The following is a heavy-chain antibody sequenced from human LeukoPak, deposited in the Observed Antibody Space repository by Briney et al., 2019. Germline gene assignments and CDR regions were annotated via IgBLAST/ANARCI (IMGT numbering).Heavy chain of an antibody. V-gene: IGHV3-30*02. Sequence: PGGSLRLSCAASGFTFSSYGMHWVRQAPGKGLEWVAFIRYDGSDKYYADSVKGRFTTSRDISKNTLYLQMNSLRPGDTAVYYCAKVAGITSYYYYMDVWGKGTTVTVSS. D-gene: IGHD5-24*01. CDR3: AKVAGITSYYYYMDV. CDR1: GFTFSSYG. CDR2: IRYDGSDK. J-gene: IGHJ6*03.